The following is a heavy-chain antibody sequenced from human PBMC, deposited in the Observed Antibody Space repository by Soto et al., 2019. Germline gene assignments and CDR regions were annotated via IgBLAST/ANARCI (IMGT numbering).Heavy chain of an antibody. CDR3: VYYCAKSNYGGDDYFQYGLDV. J-gene: IGHJ6*02. V-gene: IGHV1-2*02. D-gene: IGHD2-21*02. CDR1: GYRFTGYG. CDR2: INPKSGAT. Sequence: QAPLVQSGAEVKKPGASLQVSCKASGYRFTGYGLHWVRQAPGQGLQWMGWINPKSGATDYAQKFQGRVTMTREMATNTAYLELSGLRSDDTAGDTAVYYCAKSNYGGDDYFQYGLDVWGQGTTVTVSS.